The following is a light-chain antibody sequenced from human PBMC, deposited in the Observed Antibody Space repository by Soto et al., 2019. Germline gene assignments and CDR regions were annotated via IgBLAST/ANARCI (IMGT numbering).Light chain of an antibody. CDR2: DVS. CDR3: QQYDSYWGT. CDR1: QKVSPW. Sequence: DIRMTQSPSTLSASVGDSVTITCRASQKVSPWLAWYQQKAGKAPKLLIYDVSSLKRGVPSRFSGSGSGTEFTLTISSLQSDDFANYYCQQYDSYWGTFGQGTKVEFK. J-gene: IGKJ1*01. V-gene: IGKV1-5*01.